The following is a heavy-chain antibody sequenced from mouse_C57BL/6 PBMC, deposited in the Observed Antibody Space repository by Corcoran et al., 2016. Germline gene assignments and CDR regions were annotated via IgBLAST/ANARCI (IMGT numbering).Heavy chain of an antibody. CDR1: GYTFTDYY. Sequence: EVQLQQSGPELVKPGASVKISCKASGYTFTDYYMNWVKKSHGKSLEWIGDSNPNNGGTSYNQKFKGKATLTVEQSSSTAYMELGSLTSEDSAVYYYSTGYAMDYCGQGTAVTVSS. J-gene: IGHJ4*01. V-gene: IGHV1-26*01. CDR2: SNPNNGGT. CDR3: STGYAMDY.